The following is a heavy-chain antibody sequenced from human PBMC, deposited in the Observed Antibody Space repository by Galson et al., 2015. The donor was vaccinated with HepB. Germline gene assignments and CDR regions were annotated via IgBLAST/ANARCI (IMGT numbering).Heavy chain of an antibody. CDR3: ARDVPLRFLEWSYYYYYMDV. Sequence: SVKVSCKASGYTFTSYGISWVRQAPGQGLEWMGWISAYNGNTNYAQKLQGRVTMTTDTSTSTAYMEQRSLRSDDTAVYYCARDVPLRFLEWSYYYYYMDVWGKGTTVTVSS. CDR1: GYTFTSYG. D-gene: IGHD3-3*01. J-gene: IGHJ6*03. CDR2: ISAYNGNT. V-gene: IGHV1-18*01.